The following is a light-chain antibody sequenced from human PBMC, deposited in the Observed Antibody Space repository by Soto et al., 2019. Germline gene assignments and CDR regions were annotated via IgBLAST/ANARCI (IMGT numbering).Light chain of an antibody. Sequence: EIFLTQSPDTLSLSPGERATLTCRASQSVTNYIAWYQQRPGQAPRLLIYDASNRATGIPARFSGSGSGTDFTLTISSLQPEDFATYYCQHIYTIPITFGQGTRLEIK. J-gene: IGKJ5*01. V-gene: IGKV3-11*01. CDR1: QSVTNY. CDR2: DAS. CDR3: QHIYTIPIT.